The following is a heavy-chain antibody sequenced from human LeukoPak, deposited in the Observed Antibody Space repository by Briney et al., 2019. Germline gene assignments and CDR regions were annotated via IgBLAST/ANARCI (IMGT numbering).Heavy chain of an antibody. V-gene: IGHV4-30-2*01. CDR1: GGSISRGGYS. CDR2: IFPGGTT. J-gene: IGHJ4*02. D-gene: IGHD4-11*01. CDR3: ARLDYSNSYFEY. Sequence: SQTLSLTCAISGGSISRGGYSWSYIRQPPGEGREGLGYIFPGGTTYYTPSLKSRVTISVDRSKNKSSLKLSSVTAADTAVYYCARLDYSNSYFEYWGQGNLVSVSS.